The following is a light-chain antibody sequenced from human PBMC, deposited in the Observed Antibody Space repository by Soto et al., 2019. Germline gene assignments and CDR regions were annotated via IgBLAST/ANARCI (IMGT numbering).Light chain of an antibody. CDR3: QQGYSTIT. Sequence: EIVLTQSPATLSLSLGERATLSCRASQSVSSYLAWYQQKPGQAPRLLIYDASNRATGIPARFSGSGSGTDFTLTIRGLQPEDFATYYCQQGYSTITFGQGTRLEIK. CDR2: DAS. CDR1: QSVSSY. J-gene: IGKJ5*01. V-gene: IGKV3-11*01.